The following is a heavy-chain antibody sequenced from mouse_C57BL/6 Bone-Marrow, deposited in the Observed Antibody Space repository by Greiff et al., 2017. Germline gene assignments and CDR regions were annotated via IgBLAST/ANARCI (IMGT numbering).Heavy chain of an antibody. V-gene: IGHV1-63*01. D-gene: IGHD1-1*01. CDR2: IYPGGGYT. Sequence: VKLMESGAELVRPGTSVKMSCKASGYTFTNYWIGWAKQRPGHGLEWIGDIYPGGGYTNYNEKFKGKATLTADKSSSTAYMQFSSLTSEDSAIYYCAREDYYGSLDYWGQGTTLTVSS. J-gene: IGHJ2*01. CDR1: GYTFTNYW. CDR3: AREDYYGSLDY.